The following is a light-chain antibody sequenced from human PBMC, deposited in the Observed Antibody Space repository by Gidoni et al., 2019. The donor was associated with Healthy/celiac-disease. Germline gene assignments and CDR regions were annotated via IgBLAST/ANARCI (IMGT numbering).Light chain of an antibody. CDR3: QVWDSSSDHPGVV. Sequence: SYVLTQPTSVSVAPGKTARITCGGNNIGSKSVHWYQQKPGQAPVLVVYDDSDRPSGIPERFSGSHPGNTATLTISRVEAGDEADYYCQVWDSSSDHPGVVFGGGTKLTVL. CDR2: DDS. J-gene: IGLJ2*01. V-gene: IGLV3-21*03. CDR1: NIGSKS.